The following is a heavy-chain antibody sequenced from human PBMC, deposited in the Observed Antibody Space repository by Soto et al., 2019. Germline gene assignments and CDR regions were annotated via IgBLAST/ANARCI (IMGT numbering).Heavy chain of an antibody. CDR3: ASGIQLWLRRINNGYSG. V-gene: IGHV1-69*05. Sequence: QVQLVQSGAEVKKPESSVKVSCKAPGGTFSTYAISWVRQAPGQGLEWMGGIIPMFGTANYAQRFQDRVTXTXXESTNTVYMGLSSLRSEYTAVYFCASGIQLWLRRINNGYSGWGQGTLVTVSS. CDR2: IIPMFGTA. J-gene: IGHJ4*02. CDR1: GGTFSTYA. D-gene: IGHD5-18*01.